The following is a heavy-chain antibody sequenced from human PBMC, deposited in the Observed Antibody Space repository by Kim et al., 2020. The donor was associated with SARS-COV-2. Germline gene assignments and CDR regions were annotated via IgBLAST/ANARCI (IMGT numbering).Heavy chain of an antibody. V-gene: IGHV1-69*04. CDR1: GGTFSSYT. CDR3: AREGGPGFGELSNYYYYGMDV. J-gene: IGHJ6*02. CDR2: IIPILGIA. Sequence: SVKVSCKASGGTFSSYTISWVRQAPGQGLEWMGRIIPILGIANYAQKFQGRVTITADKSTSTAYMELSSLRSEDTAVYYCAREGGPGFGELSNYYYYGMDVWGQGTTVTVSS. D-gene: IGHD3-10*01.